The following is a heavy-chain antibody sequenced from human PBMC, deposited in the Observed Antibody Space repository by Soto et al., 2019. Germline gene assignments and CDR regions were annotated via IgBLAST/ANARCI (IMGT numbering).Heavy chain of an antibody. J-gene: IGHJ4*02. Sequence: GGSLRLSCAASGFTFSSYGMHWVRQAPGKGLEWVAVIWYDGSNKYYADSVKGRFTISRDNSKNTLYLQMNSLRAEDTAVYYCASQGYFDWVFDYWGQGTLVTVSS. CDR3: ASQGYFDWVFDY. V-gene: IGHV3-33*01. D-gene: IGHD3-9*01. CDR2: IWYDGSNK. CDR1: GFTFSSYG.